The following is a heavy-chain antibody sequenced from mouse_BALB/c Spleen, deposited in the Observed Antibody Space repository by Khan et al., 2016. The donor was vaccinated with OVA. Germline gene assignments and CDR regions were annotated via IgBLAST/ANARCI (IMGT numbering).Heavy chain of an antibody. Sequence: QIQLVQSGPELKKPGETVKISCKASGYTFTNYRMNWMKQAPGKGLKWMGWINTYTGEPRYADDFKGRFAFSLETSANTAYLQINSLKNEDVATXFCARETSYWYFDVWGAGTTVTVSS. D-gene: IGHD1-3*01. CDR2: INTYTGEP. CDR3: ARETSYWYFDV. CDR1: GYTFTNYR. V-gene: IGHV9-1*02. J-gene: IGHJ1*01.